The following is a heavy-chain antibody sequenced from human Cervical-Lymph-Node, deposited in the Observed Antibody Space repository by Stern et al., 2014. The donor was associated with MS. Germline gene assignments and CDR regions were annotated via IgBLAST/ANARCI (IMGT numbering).Heavy chain of an antibody. D-gene: IGHD1-1*01. J-gene: IGHJ4*02. Sequence: DVPLVESGGGVIHPGGSLRLSCTASGFTVRRDYMTWVRPAPGKGLEWVSLITNVGSTFYTDSVKGRFTISRDESKNTVYLHMTSLRAEDTAMYYCARDTSSPERSDWWGQGTLVTVSS. V-gene: IGHV3-53*01. CDR3: ARDTSSPERSDW. CDR2: ITNVGST. CDR1: GFTVRRDY.